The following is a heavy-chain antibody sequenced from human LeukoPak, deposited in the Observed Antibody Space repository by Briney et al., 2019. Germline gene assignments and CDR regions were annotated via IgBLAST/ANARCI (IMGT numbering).Heavy chain of an antibody. CDR1: GGSFSSYY. D-gene: IGHD2-15*01. CDR3: ARGLGSCYSSICDYFNY. J-gene: IGHJ4*02. Sequence: SETLSLTCAVYGGSFSSYYWSWIRQPPGKGLEWIGEINHSGSTNYNPSLKSRVTISVDTSKNQFSLNLSSVTAADTAMYYCARGLGSCYSSICDYFNYWGQGTLVTVFS. V-gene: IGHV4-34*01. CDR2: INHSGST.